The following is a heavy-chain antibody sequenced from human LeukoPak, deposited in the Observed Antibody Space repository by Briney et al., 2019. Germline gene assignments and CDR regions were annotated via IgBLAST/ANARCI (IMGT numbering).Heavy chain of an antibody. CDR1: GGTFRSFA. CDR2: ISAYNGNT. CDR3: ARERWLQLRNYDY. J-gene: IGHJ4*02. Sequence: ASVKVSCKASGGTFRSFAISWVRQAPGQGLEWMGWISAYNGNTNYAQKLQGRVTMTTDTSTSTAYMELRSLRSDDTAVYYCARERWLQLRNYDYWGQGTLVTVSS. V-gene: IGHV1-18*01. D-gene: IGHD5-24*01.